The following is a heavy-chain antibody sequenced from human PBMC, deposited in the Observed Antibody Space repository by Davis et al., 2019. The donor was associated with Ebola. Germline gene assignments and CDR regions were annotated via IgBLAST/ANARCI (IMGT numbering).Heavy chain of an antibody. J-gene: IGHJ4*02. CDR1: GFTFSNYA. V-gene: IGHV3-30*04. D-gene: IGHD1-1*01. Sequence: PGGSLRLSCAASGFTFSNYAMHWVRQAPGKGLEWVAVVSHSEREKFYADSVKGRFTISRDNSENTLYLQMDSLRPDDTAIYFCARALHDEVLDYWGQGTPVTVSS. CDR3: ARALHDEVLDY. CDR2: VSHSEREK.